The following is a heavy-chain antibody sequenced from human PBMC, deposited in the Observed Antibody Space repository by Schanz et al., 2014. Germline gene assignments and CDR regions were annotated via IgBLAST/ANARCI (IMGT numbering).Heavy chain of an antibody. J-gene: IGHJ4*02. Sequence: QVQLVQSGVEVKKPGSSVKVSCKASGGTFSSYSISWVRQAPGQGLEWMGRIIPILGIANYAQKFQGRVTMTTDTSTSASYMELTSLRFDDTAVYYCARDQSPYTNSSDVRYFDYWGQGSLVTVSS. CDR2: IIPILGIA. D-gene: IGHD6-6*01. CDR3: ARDQSPYTNSSDVRYFDY. V-gene: IGHV1-69*04. CDR1: GGTFSSYS.